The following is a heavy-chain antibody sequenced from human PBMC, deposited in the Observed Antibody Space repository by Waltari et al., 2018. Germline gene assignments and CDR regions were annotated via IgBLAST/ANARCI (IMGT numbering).Heavy chain of an antibody. D-gene: IGHD2-2*01. CDR3: ANQPPYYYYGMDV. J-gene: IGHJ6*02. Sequence: EVQLLESGGGLVQPGGSLRLSCAASGFTFSRYPMSWVRRAPGQGLEWVSAISGSGGSTYYADSVKGRFTISRDNSKNTLYLQMNSLRAEDTAVYYCANQPPYYYYGMDVWGQGTTVTVSS. CDR2: ISGSGGST. CDR1: GFTFSRYP. V-gene: IGHV3-23*01.